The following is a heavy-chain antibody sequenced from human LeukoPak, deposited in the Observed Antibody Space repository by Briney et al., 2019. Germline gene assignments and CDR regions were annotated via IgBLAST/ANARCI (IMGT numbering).Heavy chain of an antibody. V-gene: IGHV1-2*02. CDR3: ARGPLDYGDYFDY. CDR2: INPNSGGT. CDR1: GYTFTRYY. D-gene: IGHD4-17*01. J-gene: IGHJ4*02. Sequence: GSSVQVSCKASGYTFTRYYMHWVRQAPGQGLEWMGWINPNSGGTNYAQKSQGRVTMIRDTSNSTAYMELRRLRCDDTAVYYFARGPLDYGDYFDYWGQGTLVTVSS.